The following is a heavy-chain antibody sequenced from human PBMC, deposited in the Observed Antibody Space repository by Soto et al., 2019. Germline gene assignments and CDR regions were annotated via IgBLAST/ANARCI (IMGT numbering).Heavy chain of an antibody. CDR3: ARGGALEL. CDR1: GLTVSSDY. CDR2: TYRGGST. V-gene: IGHV3-66*01. D-gene: IGHD1-26*01. Sequence: PGGSLRLSCAASGLTVSSDYMSWVRQAPGKGLEWVSVTYRGGSTYYTDSVKGRFTISRDNSKSMLYLQMNSLRVEDTAFYYCARGGALELWGQGILVTVSS. J-gene: IGHJ5*02.